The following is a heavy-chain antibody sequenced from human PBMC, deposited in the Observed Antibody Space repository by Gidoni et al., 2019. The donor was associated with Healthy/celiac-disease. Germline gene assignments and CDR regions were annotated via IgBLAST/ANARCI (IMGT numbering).Heavy chain of an antibody. Sequence: QLQLQASGPALGKPPQTPAPTCPVAGDSIRSSRYHWRWIRPPPGKGLGWMGSIYYSGTTYYTPSHKSQITISVNTSKNQLSLKLVSATAADTAVYYCARSASIAAAGTIDYWGQGSLVTVSS. CDR3: ARSASIAAAGTIDY. J-gene: IGHJ4*02. D-gene: IGHD6-13*01. CDR1: GDSIRSSRYH. V-gene: IGHV4-39*01. CDR2: IYYSGTT.